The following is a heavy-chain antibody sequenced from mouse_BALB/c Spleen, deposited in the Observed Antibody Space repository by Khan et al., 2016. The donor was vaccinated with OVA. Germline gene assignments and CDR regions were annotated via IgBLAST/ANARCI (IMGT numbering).Heavy chain of an antibody. J-gene: IGHJ2*01. CDR1: GYLITSGCL. CDR2: ISYAGNN. D-gene: IGHD1-1*01. CDR3: ARDEGYYYGDYFDY. Sequence: EVQLQESGPGLVKPSQSLSLTCSVTGYLITSGCLWNWIRQFPGNKLEWMGHISYAGNNNYNPSLKNRISITRDTSKNQAFLRLTSVTTEDTATYDCARDEGYYYGDYFDYWGQGTTLTVSS. V-gene: IGHV3-6*01.